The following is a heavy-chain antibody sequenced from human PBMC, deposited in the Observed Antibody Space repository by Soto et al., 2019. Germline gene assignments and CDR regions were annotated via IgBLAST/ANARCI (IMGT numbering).Heavy chain of an antibody. J-gene: IGHJ6*02. Sequence: EVQLLESGGGLVQPGGSLRLSCGASGFTFSDNAMTWVRQAPGKGLEWVSSLSDDGDSTYYADSVKGRFTISRDNSKNTLFLQMSSLGAEDTAVYYCAKSLSTAVNYGLDVWGQGTSVTVSS. CDR1: GFTFSDNA. D-gene: IGHD2-2*01. V-gene: IGHV3-23*01. CDR3: AKSLSTAVNYGLDV. CDR2: LSDDGDST.